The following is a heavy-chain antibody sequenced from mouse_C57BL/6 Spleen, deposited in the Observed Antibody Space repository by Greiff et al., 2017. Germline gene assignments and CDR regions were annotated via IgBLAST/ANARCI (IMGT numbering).Heavy chain of an antibody. Sequence: VQLQQPGAELVKPGASVKMSCKASGYTFTSYWITWVKQRPGQGLEWIGDIYPGSGSTNYNEKFKSKATLTVDTSSSTAYMQLSSLTSEDSAVYYCAIYYDYDTYYAMDYWGQGTSVTVSS. V-gene: IGHV1-55*01. CDR1: GYTFTSYW. D-gene: IGHD2-4*01. CDR2: IYPGSGST. CDR3: AIYYDYDTYYAMDY. J-gene: IGHJ4*01.